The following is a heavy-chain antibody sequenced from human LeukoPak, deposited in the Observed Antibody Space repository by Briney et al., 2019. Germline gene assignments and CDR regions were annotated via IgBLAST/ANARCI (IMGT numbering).Heavy chain of an antibody. CDR1: GYTFTSYA. V-gene: IGHV1-3*01. CDR2: INAGNGNT. D-gene: IGHD4-23*01. Sequence: ASVKVSCKSSGYTFTSYAMHWVRQAPGQRLEWMGWINAGNGNTKYSQKFQGRVTITRDTSASTAYMELSSLRSEDTAVYYCARSVHKTGGPSDYWGQGTLVTVSS. CDR3: ARSVHKTGGPSDY. J-gene: IGHJ4*02.